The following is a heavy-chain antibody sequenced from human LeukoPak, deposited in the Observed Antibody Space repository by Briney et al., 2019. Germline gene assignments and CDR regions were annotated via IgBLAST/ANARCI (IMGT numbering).Heavy chain of an antibody. CDR1: GSTSTTYW. J-gene: IGHJ4*02. D-gene: IGHD6-13*01. Sequence: GASLQISGQGSGSTSTTYWIGGVRQLPGKGVEGMGIIYPGDSDPRYSPSFQGQVTISADKSISTANLQWRSLKASDSAMYYCARHGLGSSWFGFDYWGQGTLVTVSS. CDR2: IYPGDSDP. V-gene: IGHV5-51*01. CDR3: ARHGLGSSWFGFDY.